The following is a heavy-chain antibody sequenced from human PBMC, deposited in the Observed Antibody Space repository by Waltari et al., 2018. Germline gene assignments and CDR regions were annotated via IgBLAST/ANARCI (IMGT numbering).Heavy chain of an antibody. J-gene: IGHJ4*02. CDR2: IYYSGST. Sequence: QVQLQESGPGLVKPSETLSLTCTVSGGSISSYYWSWIRQPPGKGLEWIGYIYYSGSTNYNPSLKSRVTISVDTSKNQFSLKLSSVTAADTAVYYCAAWGTSVWGQGTLVTVSS. V-gene: IGHV4-59*08. D-gene: IGHD2-8*02. CDR1: GGSISSYY. CDR3: AAWGTSV.